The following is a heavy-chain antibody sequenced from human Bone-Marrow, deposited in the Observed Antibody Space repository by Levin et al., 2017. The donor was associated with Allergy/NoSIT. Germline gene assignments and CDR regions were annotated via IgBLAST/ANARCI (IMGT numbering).Heavy chain of an antibody. Sequence: GGSLRLSCIASGFDFEQYNMHWVRQVPGKGLEWVSLISWDSSDKYYADSVKGRFTISRDNNRNSLYLQMNSLRNEDTALYYCVKDGDTVMVTLYYFDYWGQGTLVSVSS. CDR1: GFDFEQYN. CDR3: VKDGDTVMVTLYYFDY. J-gene: IGHJ4*02. V-gene: IGHV3-43*01. D-gene: IGHD5-18*01. CDR2: ISWDSSDK.